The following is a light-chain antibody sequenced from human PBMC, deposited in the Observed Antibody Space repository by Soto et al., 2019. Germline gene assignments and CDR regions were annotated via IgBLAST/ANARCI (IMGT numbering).Light chain of an antibody. V-gene: IGKV3-20*01. CDR3: QQYGTSPIN. CDR1: QSVSSR. J-gene: IGKJ5*01. CDR2: DAS. Sequence: EIVLTQSPGTLSLSPGERATLSCRASQSVSSRLAWYQQKPGQAPRLLISDASTRATGIPARFSGSGSGTEFTLTVSRLEPEDFAVYYCQQYGTSPINFGQGTRLEIK.